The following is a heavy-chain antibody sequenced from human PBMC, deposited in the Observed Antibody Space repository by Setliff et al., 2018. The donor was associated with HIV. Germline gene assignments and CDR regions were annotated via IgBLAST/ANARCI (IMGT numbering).Heavy chain of an antibody. V-gene: IGHV4-38-2*01. CDR3: VETDYTSSWSPDALHI. J-gene: IGHJ3*02. D-gene: IGHD6-13*01. CDR2: IYHSGSP. Sequence: SETLSLTCAVSGYSIISDYYWGWIRQSPGKGLEWIENIYHSGSPYYNPSLRSGVTILIDTSKKQSSRRLRSVTAADTALYYCVETDYTSSWSPDALHIWGQGTMVTVSS. CDR1: GYSIISDYY.